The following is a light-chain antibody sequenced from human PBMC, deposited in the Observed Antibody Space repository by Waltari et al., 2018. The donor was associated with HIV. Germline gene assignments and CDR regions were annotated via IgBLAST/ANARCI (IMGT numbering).Light chain of an antibody. CDR2: RAS. J-gene: IGKJ5*01. CDR1: QNIYKW. Sequence: DIQMTQSPSTLSASVGDRVTITCRASQNIYKWLAWFQQKPGKAPKLLIYRASGLETGVPSRFSGSGSGTQFTLTITSLLPDDSATYFCQQYNGYPWTFGQGTRLEIK. CDR3: QQYNGYPWT. V-gene: IGKV1-5*03.